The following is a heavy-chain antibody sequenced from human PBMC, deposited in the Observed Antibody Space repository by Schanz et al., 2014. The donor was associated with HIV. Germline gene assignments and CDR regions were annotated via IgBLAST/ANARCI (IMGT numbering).Heavy chain of an antibody. V-gene: IGHV1-69*01. CDR2: IIPVLGTP. J-gene: IGHJ3*02. Sequence: QVQLVQSGAEVKKPGSSVKVSCKASGGTFSNYAISWVRQAPGQGLKWMGGIIPVLGTPTYAQSFQGRLTITADDRTNTAYMELSSLRPEDTAVYYCASPAESERGPGDAFDIWGQGTLVTVSS. CDR1: GGTFSNYA. D-gene: IGHD1-1*01. CDR3: ASPAESERGPGDAFDI.